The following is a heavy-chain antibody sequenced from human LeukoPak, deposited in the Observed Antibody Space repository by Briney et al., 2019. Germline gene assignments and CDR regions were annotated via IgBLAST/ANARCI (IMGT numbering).Heavy chain of an antibody. CDR2: IYTSGST. D-gene: IGHD3-22*01. CDR3: AREKTGHYYDSSGYYFEDWFDP. Sequence: PSETLSLTCTVSGGSISSGSYYWSWIRQPAGKGLEWIGRIYTSGSTNYNPSLKSRVTISVDTSKNQFSLKLSSVTAADTAVYYCAREKTGHYYDSSGYYFEDWFDPWGQGTLVTVSS. V-gene: IGHV4-61*02. CDR1: GGSISSGSYY. J-gene: IGHJ5*02.